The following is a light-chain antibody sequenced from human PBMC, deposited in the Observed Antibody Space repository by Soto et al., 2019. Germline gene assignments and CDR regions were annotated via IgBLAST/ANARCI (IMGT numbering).Light chain of an antibody. Sequence: DLQMTQSLSSLSASVGDRVTITCRASQSNSSYLNWYQQKPGKAPKLLIYAASSLQSGVPSRFSGSGSGTDFTLPISTLPPEDAAPYYCQQRYITLNPFGGGAKVDIK. CDR3: QQRYITLNP. CDR1: QSNSSY. J-gene: IGKJ4*01. V-gene: IGKV1-39*01. CDR2: AAS.